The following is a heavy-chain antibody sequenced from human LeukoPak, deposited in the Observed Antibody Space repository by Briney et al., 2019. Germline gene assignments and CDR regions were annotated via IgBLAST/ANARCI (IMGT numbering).Heavy chain of an antibody. V-gene: IGHV4-31*03. J-gene: IGHJ4*02. CDR2: IYYSGST. D-gene: IGHD5-12*01. CDR3: ARDYGSGYDY. Sequence: SETLSLTCTVSRGSVSSDSYYWSWIRQHPGKGLEWIGYIYYSGSTYYNPSLKSRVTISVDTSKNQFSLKLSSVTAADTAVYYCARDYGSGYDYWGQGTLVTVSS. CDR1: RGSVSSDSYY.